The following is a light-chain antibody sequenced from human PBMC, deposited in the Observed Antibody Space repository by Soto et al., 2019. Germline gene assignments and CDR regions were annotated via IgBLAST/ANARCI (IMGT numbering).Light chain of an antibody. V-gene: IGKV3-11*01. CDR1: QSVSSY. CDR2: DAS. CDR3: QQRSNWPPT. Sequence: EIVLTQSPATLSLSPGERATLSCRASQSVSSYLAWYQQKPGQAPRLLIYDASNRATGIPARFSGSGSGTAFPLTLSSLEPEDFAVYYCQQRSNWPPTFGQGPKVQIK. J-gene: IGKJ1*01.